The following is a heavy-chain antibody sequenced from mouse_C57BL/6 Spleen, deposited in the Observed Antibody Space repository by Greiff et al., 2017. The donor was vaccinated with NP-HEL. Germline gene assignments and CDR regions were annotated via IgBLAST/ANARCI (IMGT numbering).Heavy chain of an antibody. CDR3: AREPLRGYAMDY. J-gene: IGHJ4*01. CDR1: GYAFSSYW. D-gene: IGHD3-1*01. Sequence: QVQLQQSGAELVKPGASVKISCKASGYAFSSYWMNWVKQRPGKGLEWIGQIYPGDGDTNYNGKFKGKATLTADKSSRTAYMQLSSLTSEDSAVYFGAREPLRGYAMDYWGQGTSVTVSS. V-gene: IGHV1-80*01. CDR2: IYPGDGDT.